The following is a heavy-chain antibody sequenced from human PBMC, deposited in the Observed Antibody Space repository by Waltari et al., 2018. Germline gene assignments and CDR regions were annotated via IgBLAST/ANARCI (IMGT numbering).Heavy chain of an antibody. V-gene: IGHV3-23*01. Sequence: EVQLLESGGNLVQPGGSLRLYCAASGFTFSVYSIARVRQAPGKGLDWVLSISGKGASTYYADSVKCRFTISRDNSKNSVYLHMNSLRAEDTGVYYGANVIRGDIVRNGMGVWGQGTTVTISS. CDR2: ISGKGAST. D-gene: IGHD3-10*01. CDR3: ANVIRGDIVRNGMGV. J-gene: IGHJ6*02. CDR1: GFTFSVYS.